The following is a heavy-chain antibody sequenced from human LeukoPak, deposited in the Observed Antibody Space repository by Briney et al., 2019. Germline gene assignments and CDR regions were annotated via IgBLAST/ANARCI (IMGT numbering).Heavy chain of an antibody. Sequence: GKSLRLSCAASGVTVSSNYMNWVRQAPGKGLEWVSVIYSGGRTDYADSVKGRFTISRDNSKNTLYLQMNSLRAEDTAVYYCAREYGSSSNYFDYWGLGTLVTVSS. J-gene: IGHJ4*02. D-gene: IGHD6-6*01. V-gene: IGHV3-53*01. CDR1: GVTVSSNY. CDR3: AREYGSSSNYFDY. CDR2: IYSGGRT.